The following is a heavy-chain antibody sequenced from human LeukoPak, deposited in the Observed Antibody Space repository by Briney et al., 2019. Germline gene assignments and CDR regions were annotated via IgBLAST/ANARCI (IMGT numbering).Heavy chain of an antibody. D-gene: IGHD3-10*01. Sequence: SETLSLTCTVSGGSISSSSYYWGWIRQPPGKWLVGIGSIYYSGSTYYHPSLKSRVTISVNTSKTQFSLKLSSVTAADTAVYYCARQLYNVWFGELLPFDYWGQGTLVTVSS. CDR1: GGSISSSSYY. V-gene: IGHV4-39*01. CDR2: IYYSGST. J-gene: IGHJ4*02. CDR3: ARQLYNVWFGELLPFDY.